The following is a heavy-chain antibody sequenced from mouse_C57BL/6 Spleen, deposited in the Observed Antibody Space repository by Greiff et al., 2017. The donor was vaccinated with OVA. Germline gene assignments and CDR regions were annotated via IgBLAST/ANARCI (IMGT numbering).Heavy chain of an antibody. V-gene: IGHV14-3*01. Sequence: EVQLQQSVAELVRPGASVKLSCTASGFNIKNTYMHWVKQRPEQGLEWIGRIDPANGNTKYAPKFQGKATITADTSSNTAYLQLSSLTSEDTAIYYCARAEGGGYYGSSYDFDYWGQGTTLTVSS. J-gene: IGHJ2*01. CDR1: GFNIKNTY. CDR2: IDPANGNT. CDR3: ARAEGGGYYGSSYDFDY. D-gene: IGHD1-1*01.